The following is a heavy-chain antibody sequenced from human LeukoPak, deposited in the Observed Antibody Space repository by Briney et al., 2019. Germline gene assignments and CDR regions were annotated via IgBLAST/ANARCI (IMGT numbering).Heavy chain of an antibody. J-gene: IGHJ6*02. V-gene: IGHV4-59*01. CDR3: ARVGTLTGYYRYYYYYGMDV. CDR1: GGSISSYY. D-gene: IGHD3-9*01. CDR2: IYYSGST. Sequence: SETLSLTCTVSGGSISSYYWSWIRQPPGKGLEWIGYIYYSGSTNYNPSLKSRVTISVDTSKNQFSLKLSSVTAADTAVYYCARVGTLTGYYRYYYYYGMDVWGQGTTVIVSS.